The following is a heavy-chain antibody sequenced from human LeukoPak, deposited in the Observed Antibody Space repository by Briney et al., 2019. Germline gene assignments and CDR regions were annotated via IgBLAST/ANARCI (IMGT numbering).Heavy chain of an antibody. CDR1: GGCFSGYY. CDR2: ISQSGST. V-gene: IGHV4-34*01. D-gene: IGHD6-19*01. Sequence: SETLSVTCAVYGGCFSGYYWSLIRQPPGEGLEWTGEISQSGSTNYNPPLKRRVTISVDTSNNQFTLQLRSVTAAETAVYYCAREPLLYSSGWHEGGNWFDPCGQGTQVTVSS. J-gene: IGHJ5*02. CDR3: AREPLLYSSGWHEGGNWFDP.